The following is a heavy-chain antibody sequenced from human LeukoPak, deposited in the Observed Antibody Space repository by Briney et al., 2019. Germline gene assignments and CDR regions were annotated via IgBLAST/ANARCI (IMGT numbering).Heavy chain of an antibody. CDR1: GGSVSSDSYF. D-gene: IGHD1-14*01. J-gene: IGHJ4*02. V-gene: IGHV4-61*01. CDR2: IYSSGST. Sequence: PSETLSLTCSVSGGSVSSDSYFWNWVRQPPGKGPEWIGYIYSSGSTNYNRSLKSRVTISLDTSKNQFSLKLSSVTAADTAVYYCAGLAPHRPLDYRGQGTPVTVSS. CDR3: AGLAPHRPLDY.